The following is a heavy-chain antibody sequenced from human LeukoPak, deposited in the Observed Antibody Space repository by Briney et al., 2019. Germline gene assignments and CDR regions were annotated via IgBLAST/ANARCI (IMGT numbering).Heavy chain of an antibody. D-gene: IGHD3-22*01. V-gene: IGHV1-69*04. CDR1: RGIFTSYA. CDR3: ARDYCDSRGYYPDY. CDR2: IIPMVGKT. Sequence: ASVKVSCKASRGIFTSYAISWVRQAPGPGLEWMGRIIPMVGKTNYAQEFQGRVTITADKSTNTAHMELSGLRFEDTAVYYCARDYCDSRGYYPDYWGQGTLVTVSS. J-gene: IGHJ4*02.